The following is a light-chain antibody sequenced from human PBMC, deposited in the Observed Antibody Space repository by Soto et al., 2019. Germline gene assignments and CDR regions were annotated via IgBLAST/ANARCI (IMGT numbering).Light chain of an antibody. CDR3: QQYNQWPLT. CDR2: EAS. J-gene: IGKJ1*01. V-gene: IGKV3-15*01. Sequence: EIVMTQSPVTLSVSPGERAILSCRASQRCYSNLAWYQQKPGQAPRLLFYEASTRATGVPARFSGSGSGTEFTLTISSLQSEDFAVYYCQQYNQWPLTFGQGTKVEIK. CDR1: QRCYSN.